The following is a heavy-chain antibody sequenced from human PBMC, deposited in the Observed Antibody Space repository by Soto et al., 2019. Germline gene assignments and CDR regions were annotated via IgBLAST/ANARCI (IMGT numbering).Heavy chain of an antibody. CDR3: ARRWGEGRVDY. CDR2: IYHSGST. CDR1: GASISSSNW. V-gene: IGHV4-4*02. Sequence: QVQLQESGPGLVKPSGTLSLTCAVSGASISSSNWWSWVRQPPGKGLEWIGEIYHSGSTNYNPSLKXRXTXSXXKSRTQFSLKLSSVTAADTAVYYCARRWGEGRVDYWGQGTLVTVSS. J-gene: IGHJ4*02. D-gene: IGHD3-10*01.